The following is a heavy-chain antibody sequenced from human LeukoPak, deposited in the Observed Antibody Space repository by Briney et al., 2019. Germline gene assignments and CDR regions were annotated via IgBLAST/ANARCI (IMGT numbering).Heavy chain of an antibody. CDR3: ARHLSYGGNSAWGY. V-gene: IGHV4-39*01. J-gene: IGHJ4*02. D-gene: IGHD4-23*01. CDR1: GDSISSSDYY. Sequence: PSETLSLTCTVSGDSISSSDYYWCWIRQPPGKGLEWIGSISYSGTAYYNPSLKSRVTMSVDTSKSQFALKLSSVTAADTAMYYCARHLSYGGNSAWGYWGQGTLVAVSS. CDR2: ISYSGTA.